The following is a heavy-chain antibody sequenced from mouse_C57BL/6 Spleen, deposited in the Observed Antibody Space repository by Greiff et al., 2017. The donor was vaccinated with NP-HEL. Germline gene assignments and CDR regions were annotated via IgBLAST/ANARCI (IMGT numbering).Heavy chain of an antibody. J-gene: IGHJ1*03. CDR3: ARGVGDWYFDV. D-gene: IGHD1-1*01. CDR2: INPNNGGT. V-gene: IGHV1-26*01. Sequence: EVQLQQSGPELVKPGASVKISCKASGYTFTDYYMNWVKQSHGKSLEWIGDINPNNGGTSYNQKFKGKATLTVDKSSSTAYMELRSLTSEDSAVYYCARGVGDWYFDVWGTGTTVTVSS. CDR1: GYTFTDYY.